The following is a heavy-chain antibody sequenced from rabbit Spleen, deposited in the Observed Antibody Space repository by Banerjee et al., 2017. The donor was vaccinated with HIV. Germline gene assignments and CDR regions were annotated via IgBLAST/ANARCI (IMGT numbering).Heavy chain of an antibody. CDR3: ARETWGATGNYGL. Sequence: QEQLEESGGGLVKPEGSLTLTCKGSGFSFSDRDVMCWVRQAPGKGLEWIACIDTGFGDTYYANWAKGRFTISKTSSTTVTLQVTSLTAADTATYFCARETWGATGNYGLWGPGTLVTVS. CDR1: GFSFSDRDV. D-gene: IGHD7-1*01. CDR2: IDTGFGDT. V-gene: IGHV1S45*01. J-gene: IGHJ4*01.